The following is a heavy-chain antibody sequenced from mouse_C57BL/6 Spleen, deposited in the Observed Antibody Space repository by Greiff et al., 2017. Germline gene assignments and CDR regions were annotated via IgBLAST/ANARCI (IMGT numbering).Heavy chain of an antibody. Sequence: QVQLLQPGAELVKPGASVKMSCKASGYTFTSYWITWVKQRPGQGLEWIGDIYPGSGSTNYNEKFKSKATLTVDTVSSPAYRQLSSLSSEDSAVYYCATHPNDRDYYARDYWGQGTSVTVSS. V-gene: IGHV1-55*01. CDR2: IYPGSGST. CDR1: GYTFTSYW. CDR3: ATHPNDRDYYARDY. J-gene: IGHJ4*01.